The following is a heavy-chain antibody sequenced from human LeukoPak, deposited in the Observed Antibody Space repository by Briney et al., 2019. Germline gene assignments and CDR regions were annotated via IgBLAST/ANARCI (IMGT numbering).Heavy chain of an antibody. J-gene: IGHJ6*02. D-gene: IGHD4-17*01. CDR1: GGSISSSNW. CDR2: IYHSGIT. CDR3: ASKGNDYGDYYYYGLDV. V-gene: IGHV4-4*02. Sequence: SETLSPTCAVSGGSISSSNWWSWVRQPPGKGLEWIGEIYHSGITNYNPSLRSRVTISVDKSKNQFSLKLSSVTAADTAVYYCASKGNDYGDYYYYGLDVWGQGTTVTVSS.